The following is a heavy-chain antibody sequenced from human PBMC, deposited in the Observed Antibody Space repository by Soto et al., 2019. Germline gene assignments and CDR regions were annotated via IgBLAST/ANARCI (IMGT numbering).Heavy chain of an antibody. Sequence: QGQLQQSGPGLVKPSQTLSLTCAISGDSVSSDITSWNWIRQSPSRGLEWLGRTYYRSKWFHDYATSVKSRITINPNTSKNQFSLELNSMTPADPAVYYCARGNALDVWGQRTVVTVSS. D-gene: IGHD3-10*01. V-gene: IGHV6-1*01. CDR2: TYYRSKWFH. CDR3: ARGNALDV. J-gene: IGHJ3*01. CDR1: GDSVSSDITS.